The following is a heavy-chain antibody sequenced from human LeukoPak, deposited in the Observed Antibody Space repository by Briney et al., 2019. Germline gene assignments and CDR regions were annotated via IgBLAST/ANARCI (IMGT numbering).Heavy chain of an antibody. V-gene: IGHV1-8*01. D-gene: IGHD3-10*01. Sequence: ASVKVSCKASGYTFTSYDINRVRQATGQGLEWMGWMNPNSGNTGYAQKFQGRVTMTRNTSISTAYMELSSLRSEDTAVYYCARNQRITMVRGVIILYGMDVWGQGTTVTVSS. CDR3: ARNQRITMVRGVIILYGMDV. J-gene: IGHJ6*02. CDR1: GYTFTSYD. CDR2: MNPNSGNT.